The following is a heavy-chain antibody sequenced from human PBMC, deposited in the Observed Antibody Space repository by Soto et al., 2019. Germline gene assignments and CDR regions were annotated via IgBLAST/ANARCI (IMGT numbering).Heavy chain of an antibody. CDR3: AKAVPGELLPTCFDP. V-gene: IGHV3-23*01. CDR2: ISGGGSST. J-gene: IGHJ5*02. Sequence: EVQLLESGGGLVQPGGSLRLSCAASGFTFSSYAMSWVRQAPGKGLEWVSAISGGGSSTYYADSVKGRFTISRDDSKNTLYLQMNSLRAEDTAVYYCAKAVPGELLPTCFDPWGQGTLVTVSS. CDR1: GFTFSSYA. D-gene: IGHD1-26*01.